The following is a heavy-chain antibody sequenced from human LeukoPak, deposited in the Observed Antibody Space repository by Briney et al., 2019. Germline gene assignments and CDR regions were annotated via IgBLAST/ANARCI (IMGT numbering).Heavy chain of an antibody. CDR3: ARGIDDFWSKRAFDI. CDR1: GYTFTSYY. CDR2: MNPNSGNT. D-gene: IGHD3-3*01. Sequence: ASVKVSCKASGYTFTSYYMHWVRQAPGQGLEWMGWMNPNSGNTGYAQKFQGRVTITRNTSISTAYMELSSLRSEDTAVYYCARGIDDFWSKRAFDIWGQGTMVTVSS. V-gene: IGHV1-8*02. J-gene: IGHJ3*02.